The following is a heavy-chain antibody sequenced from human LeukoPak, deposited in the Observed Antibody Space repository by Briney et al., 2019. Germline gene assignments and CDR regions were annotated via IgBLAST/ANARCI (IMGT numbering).Heavy chain of an antibody. CDR2: ISPDDSDT. CDR3: ARYRGDYVSLPSPFDY. D-gene: IGHD4-17*01. CDR1: GYRFTDYW. Sequence: GESLKISCKGSGYRFTDYWIGWVRQMPGKGLEWMGIISPDDSDTRYSPSFQGQVTTSADESISTAFLQWSSLKASDTAMYYCARYRGDYVSLPSPFDYWGQGTLVTVSS. V-gene: IGHV5-51*01. J-gene: IGHJ4*02.